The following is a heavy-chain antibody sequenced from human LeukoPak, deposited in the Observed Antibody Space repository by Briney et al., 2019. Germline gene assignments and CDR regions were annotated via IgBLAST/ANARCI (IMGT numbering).Heavy chain of an antibody. D-gene: IGHD5-24*01. V-gene: IGHV1-69*04. CDR2: IIPIFGIA. J-gene: IGHJ3*02. CDR3: ARDRRGDGYNWDDAFDI. Sequence: AASVKVSCKASGGTFSSYDISWVRQAPGQGIERKGRIIPIFGIANYAQKFQGRVTITADKSTSTAYMELSSLRSEDTAVYYCARDRRGDGYNWDDAFDIWGQGTMVTVSS. CDR1: GGTFSSYD.